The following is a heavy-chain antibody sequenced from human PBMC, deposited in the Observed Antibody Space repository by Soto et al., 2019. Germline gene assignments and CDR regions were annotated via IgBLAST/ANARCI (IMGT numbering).Heavy chain of an antibody. CDR2: IYYSGNT. J-gene: IGHJ6*02. CDR3: AREKAYNWNPPCYGMDV. Sequence: TSETLTLTCTVSGDSISNYYWSWIRQPPGKRLEWIGYIYYSGNTIYNPSLKSRVTISLDTSKNQFSLNLSSVTAADTAVYYCAREKAYNWNPPCYGMDVWGQGTTVTVSS. D-gene: IGHD1-20*01. CDR1: GDSISNYY. V-gene: IGHV4-59*01.